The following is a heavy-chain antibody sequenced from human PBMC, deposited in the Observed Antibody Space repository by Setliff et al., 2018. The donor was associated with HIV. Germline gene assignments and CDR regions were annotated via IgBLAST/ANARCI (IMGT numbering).Heavy chain of an antibody. V-gene: IGHV5-51*01. CDR2: IYPSDSDT. J-gene: IGHJ4*02. Sequence: PGESLKISCKASEYSFTSYYIAWVRQLPGKGLEWMGIIYPSDSDTKYSPSFQGQVSFSADRSISTAYLEWSSLRASDTAMYYCARMNSAFSTADYWGQGTQVTVSS. CDR3: ARMNSAFSTADY. CDR1: EYSFTSYY. D-gene: IGHD3-3*02.